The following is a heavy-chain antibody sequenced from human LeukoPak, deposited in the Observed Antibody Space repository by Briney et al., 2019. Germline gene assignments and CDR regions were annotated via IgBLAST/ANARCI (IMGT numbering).Heavy chain of an antibody. CDR2: IKSKTDGGTT. J-gene: IGHJ6*02. Sequence: PGGSLRLSCAASGFTFSNAWMNWVRQAPGKGLEWVGRIKSKTDGGTTDYAAPVKGRFTISRDDSKNTLCLQMNSLKTEDTAVYYCTTDLTAAGLAYYYYGMDVWGQGTTVTVSS. CDR1: GFTFSNAW. D-gene: IGHD6-13*01. CDR3: TTDLTAAGLAYYYYGMDV. V-gene: IGHV3-15*07.